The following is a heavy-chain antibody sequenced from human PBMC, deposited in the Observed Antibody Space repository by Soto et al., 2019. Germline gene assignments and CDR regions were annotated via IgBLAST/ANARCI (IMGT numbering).Heavy chain of an antibody. CDR2: ISGSGGST. CDR3: AKDQVQWLEAGAFDI. D-gene: IGHD6-19*01. Sequence: GGSLRLSCAASGFTFNSYAMSWVRQAPGKGLEWVSAISGSGGSTYYADSVKGRFTISRDNSKNTLYLQMNSLRAEDTAVYYCAKDQVQWLEAGAFDIWGQGTMVTVSS. CDR1: GFTFNSYA. V-gene: IGHV3-23*01. J-gene: IGHJ3*02.